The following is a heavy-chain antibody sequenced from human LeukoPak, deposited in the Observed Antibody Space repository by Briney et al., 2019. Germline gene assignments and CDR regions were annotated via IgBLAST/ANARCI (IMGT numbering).Heavy chain of an antibody. CDR2: IYYSGST. CDR1: GGSISSYY. D-gene: IGHD2-2*02. J-gene: IGHJ5*02. V-gene: IGHV4-59*12. CDR3: ARVQYQLLYRFGWFDP. Sequence: SETLSLTCTVSGGSISSYYWSWIRQPPGKGLEWIGYIYYSGSTNYNPSLKSRVTISVDTSKNQFSLKLSSVTAADTAVYYCARVQYQLLYRFGWFDPWGQGTLVTVSS.